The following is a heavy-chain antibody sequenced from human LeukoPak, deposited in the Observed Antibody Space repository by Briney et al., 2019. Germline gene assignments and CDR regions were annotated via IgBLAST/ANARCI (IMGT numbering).Heavy chain of an antibody. V-gene: IGHV1-2*06. CDR3: ARVGFCSGGSCYDY. CDR1: GYTFTGYY. J-gene: IGHJ4*02. Sequence: ASVKVSCKASGYTFTGYYMHWVRQAPGQGLEWMGRISPNSGGTNYAQKFQGRVTMTRDTSISTAYMELSRLRSDDTAVYYCARVGFCSGGSCYDYWGQGTLVTVSS. D-gene: IGHD2-15*01. CDR2: ISPNSGGT.